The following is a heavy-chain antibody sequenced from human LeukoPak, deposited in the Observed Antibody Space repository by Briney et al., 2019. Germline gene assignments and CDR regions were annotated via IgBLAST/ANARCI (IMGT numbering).Heavy chain of an antibody. J-gene: IGHJ4*02. CDR1: RFVFSTHW. Sequence: GGPLRLSCAASRFVFSTHWMIWVPQAPGEGLECVANINPDGRDTNYVDSVKGRFTISRHNAKNSLYLQMNSLGVEDTAVYYCVSSSSMDSWGQETLVTVSP. CDR2: INPDGRDT. V-gene: IGHV3-7*01. D-gene: IGHD3-10*01. CDR3: VSSSSMDS.